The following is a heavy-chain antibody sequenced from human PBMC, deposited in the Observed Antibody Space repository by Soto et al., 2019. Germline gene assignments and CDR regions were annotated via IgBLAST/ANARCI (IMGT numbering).Heavy chain of an antibody. J-gene: IGHJ4*02. D-gene: IGHD5-18*01. CDR3: ARVLAYSYGYEDY. Sequence: QVQLQESGPGLVKPSQTLSLTCTVSGGSMRSDDYYWSWIRQPPGKGLEWIGYIYHSGTTYYIPSLQSRVSISLDTSKNQFSLKLSSVTAADTAVYYCARVLAYSYGYEDYWGQGTLVTGSS. V-gene: IGHV4-30-4*01. CDR1: GGSMRSDDYY. CDR2: IYHSGTT.